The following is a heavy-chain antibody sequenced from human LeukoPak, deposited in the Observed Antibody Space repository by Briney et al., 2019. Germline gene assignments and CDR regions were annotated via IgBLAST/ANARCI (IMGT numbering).Heavy chain of an antibody. V-gene: IGHV1-69*05. CDR2: IIPIFGTA. Sequence: GASVNVSCKASGGTLSSYAISWVRQAPGQGLEWMGRIIPIFGTANYAQKFQGRVTITTDESTSTAHMELSSLRSEDTAVYYCARGPGYCSGGSCYSGLAEYFQHWGQGTLVTVSS. D-gene: IGHD2-15*01. J-gene: IGHJ1*01. CDR3: ARGPGYCSGGSCYSGLAEYFQH. CDR1: GGTLSSYA.